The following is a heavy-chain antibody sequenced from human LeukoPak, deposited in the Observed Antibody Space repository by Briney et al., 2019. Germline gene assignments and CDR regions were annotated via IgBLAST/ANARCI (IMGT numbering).Heavy chain of an antibody. Sequence: PGGSLRLSCAASGFTFSSYGMHWVRQAPGKGLEWVAVIWYDGSNKYYADSVKGRFTISRDNSKNTLYLQMNSLRAEDTAVYYCASISASVLGESFDYWGQGTLVTVSS. V-gene: IGHV3-33*01. CDR2: IWYDGSNK. J-gene: IGHJ4*02. CDR3: ASISASVLGESFDY. CDR1: GFTFSSYG. D-gene: IGHD3-16*01.